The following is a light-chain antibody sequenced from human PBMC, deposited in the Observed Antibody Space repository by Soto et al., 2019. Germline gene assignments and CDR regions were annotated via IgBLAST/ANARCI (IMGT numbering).Light chain of an antibody. V-gene: IGLV1-40*01. CDR3: QSNDSTLSGVV. CDR1: SSNIGAGYD. J-gene: IGLJ2*01. Sequence: QSVLTQPPSVSGAPGQRVTISCTGSSSNIGAGYDVHWYQQLPGTAPKLLIYGNSNRPSGVPDRFSGSKSGTSASLAITGLQAEDEADYYCQSNDSTLSGVVFGGGTKLTV. CDR2: GNS.